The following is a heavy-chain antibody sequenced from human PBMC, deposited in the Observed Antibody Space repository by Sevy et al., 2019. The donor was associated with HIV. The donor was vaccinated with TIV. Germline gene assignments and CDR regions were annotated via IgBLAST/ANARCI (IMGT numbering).Heavy chain of an antibody. CDR3: ATILPAGVPAEYFQH. Sequence: GGSLRLSCAASGLTFSSYWMTWVRQAPGKGLQWVANINQGGSQEYYVDSVKGRFTISRDNAKNSLYLQINSLRAEDTAVYYCATILPAGVPAEYFQHWGQGTLVTVTS. V-gene: IGHV3-7*01. D-gene: IGHD2-2*01. CDR1: GLTFSSYW. CDR2: INQGGSQE. J-gene: IGHJ1*01.